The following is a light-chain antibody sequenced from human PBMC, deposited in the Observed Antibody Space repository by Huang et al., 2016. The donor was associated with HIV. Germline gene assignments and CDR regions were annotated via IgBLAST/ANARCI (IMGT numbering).Light chain of an antibody. CDR1: QSISSY. V-gene: IGKV1-39*01. Sequence: DIQMTQSPSSLSASVGDRLTVTCRASQSISSYLNWYQQKPGKAPKLLICAASSWQSGVPSRFSGSGSGTDCTLTISSLQPEDFATYYCQQSYSTPYTFGQGTKLEIK. J-gene: IGKJ2*01. CDR2: AAS. CDR3: QQSYSTPYT.